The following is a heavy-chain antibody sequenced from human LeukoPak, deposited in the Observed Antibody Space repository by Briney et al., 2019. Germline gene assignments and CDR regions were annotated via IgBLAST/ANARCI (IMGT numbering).Heavy chain of an antibody. V-gene: IGHV4-59*12. CDR3: ARVYCSRTSCYGGLDY. CDR1: GASIGSYY. D-gene: IGHD2-2*01. CDR2: ISQNGYT. J-gene: IGHJ4*02. Sequence: SETLSLTCSVSGASIGSYYWSWIRQPPGKGLEWIAYISQNGYTKYAPSLKSRVTISRDTSENQLSLKLSSVTAADTAVYYCARVYCSRTSCYGGLDYWGQGTLVTVSS.